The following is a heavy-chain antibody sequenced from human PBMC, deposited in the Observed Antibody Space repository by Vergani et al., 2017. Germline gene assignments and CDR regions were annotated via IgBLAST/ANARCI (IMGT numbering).Heavy chain of an antibody. CDR1: GFTFSSYS. V-gene: IGHV3-21*01. J-gene: IGHJ6*02. Sequence: EVQLVESGGGPVKPGGSLRLSCAASGFTFSSYSMNWVRQAPGKGLEWVSSISSSSSYIYYADSVKGRFTISRDNAKNSLYLQMNSLRAEDTAVYYCARGPVTAGYYYYYGMDVWGQGTTVTVSS. CDR2: ISSSSSYI. CDR3: ARGPVTAGYYYYYGMDV. D-gene: IGHD2-21*02.